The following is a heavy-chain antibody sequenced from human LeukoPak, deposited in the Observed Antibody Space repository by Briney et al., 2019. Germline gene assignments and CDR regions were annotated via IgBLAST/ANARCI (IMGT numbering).Heavy chain of an antibody. CDR3: ARTRYCSGGSCPDY. J-gene: IGHJ4*02. Sequence: SVKVSCKASGGTFRSYAISWVRQAPGQGLEWMGGIIPIFGTANYAQKFQGRVTITTDESTSTAYMELSSLRSEDTAVYYCARTRYCSGGSCPDYWGQGALVTVSS. D-gene: IGHD2-15*01. CDR2: IIPIFGTA. V-gene: IGHV1-69*05. CDR1: GGTFRSYA.